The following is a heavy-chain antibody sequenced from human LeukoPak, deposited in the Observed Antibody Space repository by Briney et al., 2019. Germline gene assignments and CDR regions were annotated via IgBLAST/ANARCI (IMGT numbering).Heavy chain of an antibody. Sequence: PGGSLRLSCAASGFTFSSYEMNWVRQAPGKGLEWVSYISSSGNTIYYAAPVKGRFTISRDNAKNSLYLQMSSLRAEDTAVYYCARDRKGEQWPLDYWGQGTLVTVSS. CDR3: ARDRKGEQWPLDY. V-gene: IGHV3-48*03. CDR1: GFTFSSYE. CDR2: ISSSGNTI. D-gene: IGHD6-19*01. J-gene: IGHJ4*02.